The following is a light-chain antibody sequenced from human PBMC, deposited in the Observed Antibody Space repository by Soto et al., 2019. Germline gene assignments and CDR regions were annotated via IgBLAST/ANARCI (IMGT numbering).Light chain of an antibody. CDR3: QTWGTGIVV. J-gene: IGLJ2*01. CDR2: LNSDGSH. V-gene: IGLV4-69*01. CDR1: SGHSSYA. Sequence: QPVLTQSPSASASLGASVKLTCTLSSGHSSYAIAWHQQQPEKGPRYLMKLNSDGSHSKGDGIPDRFSGSSSGAERYLTISSFQSEDEADYYCQTWGTGIVVFGGGTKVTVL.